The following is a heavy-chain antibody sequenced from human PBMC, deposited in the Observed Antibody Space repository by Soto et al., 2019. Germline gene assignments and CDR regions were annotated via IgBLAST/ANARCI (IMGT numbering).Heavy chain of an antibody. Sequence: QVQLVQSGAEVKKPGSSVEVSCKASGGTFSSYSMNWVRQAPGQGLEWMGGIIPMFGSTNYAPKFQGRVAITADTSTSTASMAISSLRSEDTAVYFCARCAPGQQLDYWGQGTLVTVSS. J-gene: IGHJ4*02. D-gene: IGHD6-13*01. CDR2: IIPMFGST. CDR1: GGTFSSYS. V-gene: IGHV1-69*14. CDR3: ARCAPGQQLDY.